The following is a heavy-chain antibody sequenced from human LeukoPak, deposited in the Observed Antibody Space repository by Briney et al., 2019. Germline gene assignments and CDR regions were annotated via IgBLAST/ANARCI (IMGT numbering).Heavy chain of an antibody. CDR3: ARGVLLQGRGAFDI. J-gene: IGHJ3*02. Sequence: GASVKVSCKASGYTFTGYYLHWVRQAPGQGLEWMGWINPDSGATKYAQKFQDRVTMTRDTSISTAYMELSGLTDDDTAVYYCARGVLLQGRGAFDIWGQGAMVTVSS. CDR2: INPDSGAT. V-gene: IGHV1-2*02. D-gene: IGHD2-15*01. CDR1: GYTFTGYY.